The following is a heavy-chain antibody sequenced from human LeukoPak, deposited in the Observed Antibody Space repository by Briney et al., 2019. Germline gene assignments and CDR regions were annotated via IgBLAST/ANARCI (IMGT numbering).Heavy chain of an antibody. J-gene: IGHJ4*02. CDR3: ARHDYGGNSGDY. V-gene: IGHV3-48*02. D-gene: IGHD4-23*01. CDR2: IGTSSSTI. CDR1: RFTFSRYS. Sequence: GCLRLSCAASRFTFSRYSMNWVRPAPGKGVAWVSYIGTSSSTIYYTDSVKGRFTISRDNAKNSLYMQMNSLRDEDTAVYYCARHDYGGNSGDYWGQGTLVTVSS.